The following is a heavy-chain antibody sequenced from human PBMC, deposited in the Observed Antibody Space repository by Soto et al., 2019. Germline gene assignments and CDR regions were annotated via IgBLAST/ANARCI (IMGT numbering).Heavy chain of an antibody. Sequence: GASVKVSCKASGDTFTANYIHWVRQAPGQGFEWMGWINPKSGGTKYPQKFQGRVTMTRDTSLSTAYMELSRLRSDDTAVYYCARGTYYDFWSGGGRGMDVWGQGTTVTVSS. V-gene: IGHV1-2*02. CDR2: INPKSGGT. D-gene: IGHD3-3*01. J-gene: IGHJ6*02. CDR3: ARGTYYDFWSGGGRGMDV. CDR1: GDTFTANY.